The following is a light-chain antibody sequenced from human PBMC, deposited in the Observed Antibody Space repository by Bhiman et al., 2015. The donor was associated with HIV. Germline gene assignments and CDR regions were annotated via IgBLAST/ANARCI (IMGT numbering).Light chain of an antibody. J-gene: IGLJ1*01. CDR1: NIGRKS. CDR2: YDS. CDR3: QVWDSSTVYV. V-gene: IGLV3-21*01. Sequence: SYELTQPPSVSVAPGKTARISCGGNNIGRKSVHWYQQKPGQAPVLVMYYDSDRPSGIPERFTGSNSGNTATLTINRVEAGDEADYYCQVWDSSTVYVFGTGTKVTVL.